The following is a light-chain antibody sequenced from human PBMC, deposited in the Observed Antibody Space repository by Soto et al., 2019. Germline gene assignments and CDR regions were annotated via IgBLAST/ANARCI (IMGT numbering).Light chain of an antibody. J-gene: IGKJ1*01. CDR1: QSVTNN. V-gene: IGKV3-15*01. Sequence: ERVITRSPPTLSVSPGERATLSCRASQSVTNNLAWYQQKPGQAPRLLIYGASTRATGVPARFSGSGSGTEFTLTISSLQSEDFAVYYCQQYNNWPPWSFGQGTKVDIK. CDR3: QQYNNWPPWS. CDR2: GAS.